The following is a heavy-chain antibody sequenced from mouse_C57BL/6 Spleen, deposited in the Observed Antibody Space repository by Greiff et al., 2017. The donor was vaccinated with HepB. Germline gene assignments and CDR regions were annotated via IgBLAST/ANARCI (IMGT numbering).Heavy chain of an antibody. D-gene: IGHD1-1*01. Sequence: EVKLVESGEGLVKPGGSLKLSCAASGFTFSSYAMSWVRQTPEKRLEWVAYISSGGDYIYYADTVKGRFTISRDNARNTLYLQMSSLKSDDTAMYYCTRDTYYGSSYFDYWGQGTTLTVSS. V-gene: IGHV5-9-1*02. CDR3: TRDTYYGSSYFDY. CDR1: GFTFSSYA. J-gene: IGHJ2*01. CDR2: ISSGGDYI.